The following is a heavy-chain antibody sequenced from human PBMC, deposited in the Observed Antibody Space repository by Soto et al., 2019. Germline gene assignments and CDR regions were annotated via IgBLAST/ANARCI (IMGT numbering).Heavy chain of an antibody. CDR2: IIPILGIA. CDR3: ASDGGLGVRDY. J-gene: IGHJ4*02. Sequence: QVQLVQSGAEVKKPGSSVKVSCKASGGTFSSYTISWVRQAPGQGLEWMGRIIPILGIANYAQKFQGRVTXTXGKSTSTAYMELSSLRSEDTAVYYCASDGGLGVRDYWGQGTLVTVSS. D-gene: IGHD3-16*01. V-gene: IGHV1-69*02. CDR1: GGTFSSYT.